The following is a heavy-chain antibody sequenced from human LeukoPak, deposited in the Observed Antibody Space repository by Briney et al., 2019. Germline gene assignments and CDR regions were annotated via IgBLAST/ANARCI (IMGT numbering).Heavy chain of an antibody. J-gene: IGHJ5*02. D-gene: IGHD3-3*01. Sequence: GGSLRLSCAASGFTFSSYAMSWVRQAPGKGLEWVSAISGSGGSTYYADSVKGRFTISRGNYKNTLYLQMNSLRAEDTAVYYCAKESRITIFGVATRDNWFDPWGQGTLVTVSS. CDR1: GFTFSSYA. CDR2: ISGSGGST. V-gene: IGHV3-23*01. CDR3: AKESRITIFGVATRDNWFDP.